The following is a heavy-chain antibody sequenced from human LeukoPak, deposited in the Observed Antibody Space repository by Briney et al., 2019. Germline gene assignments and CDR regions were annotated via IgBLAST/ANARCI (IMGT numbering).Heavy chain of an antibody. J-gene: IGHJ4*02. D-gene: IGHD1-26*01. CDR3: TTEYSGSFSN. CDR2: FKSKTNGGTT. Sequence: GGSLRLSCAGSGFGFSDAWMSWVRQAPGKGLEWIGLFKSKTNGGTTDYAAPVKGRFTMSRDDSKNTLYLQMNSLKTEDTAMYYCTTEYSGSFSNWGQGILVTVSS. V-gene: IGHV3-15*01. CDR1: GFGFSDAW.